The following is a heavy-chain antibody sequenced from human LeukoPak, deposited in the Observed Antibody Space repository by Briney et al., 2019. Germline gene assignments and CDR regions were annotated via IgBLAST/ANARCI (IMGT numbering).Heavy chain of an antibody. CDR1: GFTFSSYA. Sequence: GGSLRLSCAASGFTFSSYAMSWVRQAPGKGLEWVSAVSGSGGSTYYADSVKGRFTISRDNSKNTLYLQMNSLRAEDTAVYYCAKDAVVVVAATPEYFLHWGQGTLVTVSS. D-gene: IGHD2-15*01. CDR3: AKDAVVVVAATPEYFLH. J-gene: IGHJ1*01. V-gene: IGHV3-23*01. CDR2: VSGSGGST.